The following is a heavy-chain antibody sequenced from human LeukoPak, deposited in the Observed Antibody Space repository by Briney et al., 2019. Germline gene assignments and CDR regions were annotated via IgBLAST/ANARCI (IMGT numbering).Heavy chain of an antibody. CDR1: GFTVSSNY. CDR2: IYSGGST. J-gene: IGHJ6*02. Sequence: PGGSLRLSCAASGFTVSSNYMSWVRQAPGKGLEWVSVIYSGGSTYYADSVKGRFTISRDNSKNTLYLQMNSLRAEDTAVYYCARDSSRFLEWPRGGMDVRGQGTTVTVSS. V-gene: IGHV3-66*01. D-gene: IGHD3-3*01. CDR3: ARDSSRFLEWPRGGMDV.